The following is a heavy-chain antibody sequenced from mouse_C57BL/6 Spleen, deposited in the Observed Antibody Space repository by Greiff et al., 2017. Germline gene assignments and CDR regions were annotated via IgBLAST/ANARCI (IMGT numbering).Heavy chain of an antibody. CDR1: GYTFTDYY. V-gene: IGHV1-19*01. CDR3: ARYPYYSNYGFDY. J-gene: IGHJ2*01. D-gene: IGHD2-5*01. Sequence: VQLKQSGPVLVKPGASVKMSCKASGYTFTDYYMNWVKQSHGKSLEWIGVINPYNGGTSYNQKFKGKATLTVDKSSSTAYMELNSLTSEDSAVYYCARYPYYSNYGFDYWGQGTTLTVSS. CDR2: INPYNGGT.